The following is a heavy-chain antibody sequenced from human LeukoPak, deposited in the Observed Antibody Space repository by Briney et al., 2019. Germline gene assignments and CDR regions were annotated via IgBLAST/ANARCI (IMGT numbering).Heavy chain of an antibody. J-gene: IGHJ4*02. D-gene: IGHD5-12*01. CDR2: ISGSGGRT. V-gene: IGHV3-23*01. CDR3: KSGSDFDY. Sequence: PGGSLRLSCAASGFTFSGHAMSWVRQAPGKGLEWVSAISGSGGRTYYIDSVKGRFTISRDNSKNTLYLQMNSLRAEDTAVYYCKSGSDFDYWGQGTLVTVSS. CDR1: GFTFSGHA.